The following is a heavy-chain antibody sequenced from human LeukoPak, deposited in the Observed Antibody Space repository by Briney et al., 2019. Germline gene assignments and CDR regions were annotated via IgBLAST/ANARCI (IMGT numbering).Heavy chain of an antibody. V-gene: IGHV3-7*01. CDR3: ARGEVKVSPFDY. CDR2: IKQDGSEK. J-gene: IGHJ4*02. CDR1: GFIFSSYW. D-gene: IGHD1-26*01. Sequence: GGSLRLSCAASGFIFSSYWMTWVRQAPGKGLEWVANIKQDGSEKYYVDSVKGRFTISRDNAKNSLYLQMNSLRAEDTAVYYCARGEVKVSPFDYWGQGTLVTVSS.